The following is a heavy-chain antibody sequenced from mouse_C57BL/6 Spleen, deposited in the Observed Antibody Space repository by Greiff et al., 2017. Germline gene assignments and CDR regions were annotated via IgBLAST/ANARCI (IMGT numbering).Heavy chain of an antibody. CDR3: ARRDWDGGYFDV. CDR2: IHPNSGST. CDR1: GYTFTSYW. J-gene: IGHJ1*03. V-gene: IGHV1-64*01. Sequence: QVQLQQPGAELVKPGASVKLSCKASGYTFTSYWMHWVKQRPGQGLEWIGMIHPNSGSTNYNEKFKSKATLTVDKSSSTAYMQLSSLTSEDSAVXYCARRDWDGGYFDVWGTGTTVTVSS. D-gene: IGHD4-1*01.